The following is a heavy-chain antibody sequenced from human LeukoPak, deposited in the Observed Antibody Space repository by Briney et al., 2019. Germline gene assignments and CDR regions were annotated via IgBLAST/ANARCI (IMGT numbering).Heavy chain of an antibody. D-gene: IGHD3-10*01. V-gene: IGHV4-34*01. Sequence: PSETLSLTCTVSGGSISSYYWSWIRQPPGKGLEWIGEINHSGSTNYNPSLKSRVTISVDTSKNQFSLKLSSVTAADTAVYYCARAGFGELADAKDAFDIWGQGTMVTVSS. CDR1: GGSISSYY. J-gene: IGHJ3*02. CDR2: INHSGST. CDR3: ARAGFGELADAKDAFDI.